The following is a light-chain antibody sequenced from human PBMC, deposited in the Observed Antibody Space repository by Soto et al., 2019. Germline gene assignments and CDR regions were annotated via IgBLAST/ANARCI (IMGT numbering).Light chain of an antibody. CDR3: SSYTSSSLYV. CDR2: DVS. J-gene: IGLJ1*01. CDR1: SSDVGGYDY. Sequence: QSVLTQPASVSESPGQSITISCTGTSSDVGGYDYVSWYQQHPGKAPKLLICDVSNRPSGVANRFSGSKSGNTASLTIAGLQAEDEADYYCSSYTSSSLYVFGTGTKVTVL. V-gene: IGLV2-14*01.